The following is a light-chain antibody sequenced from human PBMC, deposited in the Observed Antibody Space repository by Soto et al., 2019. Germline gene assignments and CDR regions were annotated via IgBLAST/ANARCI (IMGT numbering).Light chain of an antibody. CDR1: SSDVGGYNC. CDR3: CSYAGSYTVI. J-gene: IGLJ2*01. CDR2: DVS. V-gene: IGLV2-11*01. Sequence: QSALTQPRSVSGSPGQSVTISCTGTSSDVGGYNCVSWYQQHPGKAPKLMIYDVSKRPSGVTHRFSASKSGSTASLTISGLQDEDEADYYCCSYAGSYTVIFGGGTKLTVL.